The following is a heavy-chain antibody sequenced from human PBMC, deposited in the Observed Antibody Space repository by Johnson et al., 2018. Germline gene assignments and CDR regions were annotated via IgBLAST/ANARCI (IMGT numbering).Heavy chain of an antibody. V-gene: IGHV4-59*01. CDR3: ARGGGLYAFDI. Sequence: QEQLQESGPGLVKPSETLSLSCTVSGGSISGYHWSWIRQPPGKGLEWIAFISHTGSTNYHPSLKSRVTISIETSKNQISLQLSPVTAADTAVYYCARGGGLYAFDIWGQGTMVTVSS. J-gene: IGHJ3*02. CDR2: ISHTGST. CDR1: GGSISGYH. D-gene: IGHD6-19*01.